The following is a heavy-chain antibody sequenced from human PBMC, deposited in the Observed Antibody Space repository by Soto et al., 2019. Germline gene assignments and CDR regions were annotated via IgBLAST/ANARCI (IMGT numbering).Heavy chain of an antibody. Sequence: QVQLQESGPGLVKPSETLSLTCAVSGGSISGYYWSWIRQPPGKRLEWIGYIYYSGDTNYNPSLNSRVTISVDRSKNQFSLQLRSVTASDTAVYYCARNSVGSGYDWGQGTLVTVSS. J-gene: IGHJ4*02. CDR1: GGSISGYY. V-gene: IGHV4-59*01. CDR2: IYYSGDT. CDR3: ARNSVGSGYD. D-gene: IGHD5-12*01.